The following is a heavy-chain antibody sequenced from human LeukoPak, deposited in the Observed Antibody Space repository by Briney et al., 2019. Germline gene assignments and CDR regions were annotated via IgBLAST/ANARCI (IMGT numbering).Heavy chain of an antibody. CDR3: ARGVHYDFWSGYYTYYYYYMDV. J-gene: IGHJ6*03. CDR2: MNPNSGNT. CDR1: GYTFTSYD. V-gene: IGHV1-8*03. Sequence: ASVKVSCKASGYTFTSYDINWVRQATGQGLELMGWMNPNSGNTGYAQKFQGRVTITRNTSKSTAYMELSSLRSEDTLVYYCARGVHYDFWSGYYTYYYYYMDVWGKRTTVTVSS. D-gene: IGHD3-3*01.